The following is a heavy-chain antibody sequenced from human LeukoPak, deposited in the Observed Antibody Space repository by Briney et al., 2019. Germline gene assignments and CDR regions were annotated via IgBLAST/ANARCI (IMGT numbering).Heavy chain of an antibody. CDR2: ISSSNEYI. J-gene: IGHJ3*02. Sequence: GGSLRLSCAASGFTFSSYSMNWVRQAPGKGLEWLSSISSSNEYIYYADSVKGRFTISRDDAKNSLYLQMNSLRAEDTAVYYCARDGGNYSWGALDIWGQGTMVTVSS. CDR1: GFTFSSYS. V-gene: IGHV3-21*01. D-gene: IGHD1-7*01. CDR3: ARDGGNYSWGALDI.